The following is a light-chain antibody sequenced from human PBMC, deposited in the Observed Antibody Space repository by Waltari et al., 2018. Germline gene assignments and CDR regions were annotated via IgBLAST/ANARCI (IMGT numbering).Light chain of an antibody. CDR3: QAWDSSFYV. CDR2: QDS. V-gene: IGLV3-1*01. CDR1: QLGDKY. Sequence: SYELTQPPSVSVSPGQTAHITCSGDQLGDKYACWYQQKPGQSPVLVIYQDSKRPSGIPERFSGSNSGNTATLTISGTQAMDEADYYCQAWDSSFYVFGTGTKVTVL. J-gene: IGLJ1*01.